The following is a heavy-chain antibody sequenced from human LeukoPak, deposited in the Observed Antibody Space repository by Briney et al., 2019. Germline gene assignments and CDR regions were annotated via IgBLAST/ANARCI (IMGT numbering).Heavy chain of an antibody. CDR1: GGSFIDYS. D-gene: IGHD6-25*01. CDR2: INHSGGT. Sequence: SETLPLTCAVSGGSFIDYSWSWIRQPPGKGLEWIGKINHSGGTHYSPSLKSRVTISVDTSKNQFSLRLSSVTAADTAVYYCARGGMAAGVSDNWFDPWGQGTLVTVSS. CDR3: ARGGMAAGVSDNWFDP. V-gene: IGHV4-34*01. J-gene: IGHJ5*02.